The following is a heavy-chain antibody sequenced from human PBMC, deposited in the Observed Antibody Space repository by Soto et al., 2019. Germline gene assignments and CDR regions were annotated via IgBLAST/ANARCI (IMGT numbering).Heavy chain of an antibody. CDR2: IKSKTDGGTT. CDR3: TTDIFPYYYDSSGYYDY. V-gene: IGHV3-15*07. J-gene: IGHJ4*02. D-gene: IGHD3-22*01. CDR1: GFTFSNAW. Sequence: GGSLRLSCAASGFTFSNAWMNWVRQAPGKGLEWVGRIKSKTDGGTTDYAAPVKGRFTISRDDSKNTLYLQMNSLKTEDTAVYYCTTDIFPYYYDSSGYYDYWGQGTLVTVSS.